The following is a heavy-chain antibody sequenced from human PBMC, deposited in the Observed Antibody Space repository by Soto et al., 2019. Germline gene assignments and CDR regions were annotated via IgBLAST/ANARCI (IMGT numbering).Heavy chain of an antibody. D-gene: IGHD6-13*01. CDR2: IYWDDDK. CDR3: ARRRSSSWHFDY. Sequence: QITLKESGPTLVKPTQTLTLTCTFSGFSLSTSGEGVGWIRQPPGKALEWLILIYWDDDKRYSPSLKTRLTITKDTSKTQVVLTMTNMEPVDTATYYCARRRSSSWHFDYWGQGTLVTVSS. CDR1: GFSLSTSGEG. J-gene: IGHJ4*02. V-gene: IGHV2-5*02.